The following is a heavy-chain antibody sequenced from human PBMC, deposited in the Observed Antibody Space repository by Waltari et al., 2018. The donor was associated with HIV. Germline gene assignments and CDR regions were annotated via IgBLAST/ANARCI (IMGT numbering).Heavy chain of an antibody. J-gene: IGHJ4*02. CDR3: ARRGGRSSPLGY. D-gene: IGHD6-13*01. CDR2: IKQDGSEI. Sequence: EVQLVESGVGLVQPGGSLRLSCAALGFTMSSNRVRWVRQAPGKGLELVANIKQDGSEIYYVDSVKGRFTISRDNAKNSLYLQMNSLRAEDTAVYFCARRGGRSSPLGYWGQGTLVTVSS. V-gene: IGHV3-7*01. CDR1: GFTMSSNR.